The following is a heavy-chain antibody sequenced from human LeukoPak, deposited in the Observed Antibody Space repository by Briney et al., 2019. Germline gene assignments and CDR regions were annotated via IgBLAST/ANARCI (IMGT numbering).Heavy chain of an antibody. CDR3: ARHGRYSSGWYLFDP. J-gene: IGHJ5*02. CDR1: GGSISSYY. V-gene: IGHV4-59*08. Sequence: SETLSLTCTVSGGSISSYYWSWIRQPPGKGLEWIGYIYYGGSTNYNPSLKSRVTISVDTSKNQFSLKLSSVTAADTAVYYCARHGRYSSGWYLFDPWGQGTLVTVSS. D-gene: IGHD6-19*01. CDR2: IYYGGST.